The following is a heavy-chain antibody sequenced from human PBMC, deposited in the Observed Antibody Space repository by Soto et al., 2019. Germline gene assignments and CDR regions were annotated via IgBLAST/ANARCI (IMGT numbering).Heavy chain of an antibody. V-gene: IGHV4-4*02. CDR3: ASKGELGRAADWFDP. CDR2: IYHSGST. J-gene: IGHJ5*02. CDR1: GGSISSSNW. D-gene: IGHD1-26*01. Sequence: QVQLQESGPGLVKPSGTLSLTCAVSGGSISSSNWWSWVRQPPGKGLEWIGEIYHSGSTHYNPSLKRRVTISVDKSKHQFSLKPSSVTAADTAVYYCASKGELGRAADWFDPWGQGTLVTVSA.